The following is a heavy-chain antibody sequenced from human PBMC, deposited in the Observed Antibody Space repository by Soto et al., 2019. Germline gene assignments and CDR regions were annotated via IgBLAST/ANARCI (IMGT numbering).Heavy chain of an antibody. Sequence: GGSLRLSCAASEFTFSSYAMSWVSQAPGKGLEWVSAISGSGGSTYYADSVKGRFTISRDNSKNTLYLQMNSLRAEDTAVYYCAKDDDIVVVPAAIDWFDPWGQGTLVNVSS. CDR2: ISGSGGST. CDR3: AKDDDIVVVPAAIDWFDP. D-gene: IGHD2-2*01. CDR1: EFTFSSYA. V-gene: IGHV3-23*01. J-gene: IGHJ5*02.